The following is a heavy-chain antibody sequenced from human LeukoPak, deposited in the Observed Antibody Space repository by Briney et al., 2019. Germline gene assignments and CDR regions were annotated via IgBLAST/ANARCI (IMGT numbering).Heavy chain of an antibody. V-gene: IGHV3-7*04. J-gene: IGHJ4*02. D-gene: IGHD2-2*01. CDR1: GFTFSSYW. Sequence: GGSLRLSCAASGFTFSSYWMSWVRQAPGKGLEWVANIKQDGSEKYYVDSVKGRFTISRDNAKNSLYLQMNSLRAEDTAVYYCAKDGGGYCNNSSCWGQGTLVTVSS. CDR3: AKDGGGYCNNSSC. CDR2: IKQDGSEK.